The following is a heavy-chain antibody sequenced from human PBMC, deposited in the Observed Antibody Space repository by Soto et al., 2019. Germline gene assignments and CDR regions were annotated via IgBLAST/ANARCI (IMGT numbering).Heavy chain of an antibody. V-gene: IGHV3-30*18. D-gene: IGHD3-10*01. J-gene: IGHJ4*02. CDR3: AKGGPMVRGPRGYFDY. CDR1: GFTFSSYG. CDR2: ISYDGSNK. Sequence: QVQLVESGGGVVQPGRSLRLSCAASGFTFSSYGMHWVRQAPGKGLEWVAVISYDGSNKYYADSVKGRFTISRDNSKNTLYLQMNSLRAEDTAGYYCAKGGPMVRGPRGYFDYGGQGTLVTVSS.